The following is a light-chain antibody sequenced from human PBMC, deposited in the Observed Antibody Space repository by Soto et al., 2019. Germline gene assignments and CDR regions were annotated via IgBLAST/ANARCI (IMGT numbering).Light chain of an antibody. J-gene: IGKJ1*01. CDR2: AAS. V-gene: IGKV3-15*01. CDR1: QSISFR. Sequence: EIVMTQSPATLSLSPGDGATLSCRASQSISFRLAWYQQKPGQAPRLLISAASSRATGIPARISGSGSGTDFTLTISSLQSEDFAVYYCQQYDGWPPTFGQGTKVEIK. CDR3: QQYDGWPPT.